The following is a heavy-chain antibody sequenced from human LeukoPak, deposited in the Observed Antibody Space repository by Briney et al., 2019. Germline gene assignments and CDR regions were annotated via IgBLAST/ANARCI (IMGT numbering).Heavy chain of an antibody. Sequence: SETLSLTCTVSGGSISSSSYYWGWIRQPPGKGLEWIGYIYYSGSTNYNPSLKSRVTISVDTSKNQFSLKLSSVTAADTAVYYCARVLRPLGYCSSTSCRSGFDPWGQGTLVTVSS. V-gene: IGHV4-61*05. D-gene: IGHD2-2*01. CDR3: ARVLRPLGYCSSTSCRSGFDP. CDR2: IYYSGST. CDR1: GGSISSSSYY. J-gene: IGHJ5*02.